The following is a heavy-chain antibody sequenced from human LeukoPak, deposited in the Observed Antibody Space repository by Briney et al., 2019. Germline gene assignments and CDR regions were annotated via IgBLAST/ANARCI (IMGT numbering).Heavy chain of an antibody. D-gene: IGHD6-19*01. Sequence: ASVKVSCKTSGYRFSGYYMHWVRQAPGQGLEWMGWMNPNNGNTDYAQKFQGRVTLTRNTSISTAYMELSSLRSEDTAMYYCTRGGPVAGTHKYFQHWGQGTLVTVSS. CDR1: GYRFSGYY. J-gene: IGHJ1*01. CDR2: MNPNNGNT. V-gene: IGHV1-8*02. CDR3: TRGGPVAGTHKYFQH.